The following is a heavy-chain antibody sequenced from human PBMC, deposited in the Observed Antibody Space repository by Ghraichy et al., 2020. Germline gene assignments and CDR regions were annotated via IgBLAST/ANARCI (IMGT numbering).Heavy chain of an antibody. CDR2: IYYSGST. D-gene: IGHD6-13*01. CDR3: ARRDSSSWWRAFDI. CDR1: GGSISSSSYY. V-gene: IGHV4-39*01. Sequence: SETLSLICTVSGGSISSSSYYWGWIRQPPGKGLEWIGSIYYSGSTYYNPSLKSRVTISVDTSKNQFSLKLSSVTAADTAVYYCARRDSSSWWRAFDIWGQGTMVTVSS. J-gene: IGHJ3*02.